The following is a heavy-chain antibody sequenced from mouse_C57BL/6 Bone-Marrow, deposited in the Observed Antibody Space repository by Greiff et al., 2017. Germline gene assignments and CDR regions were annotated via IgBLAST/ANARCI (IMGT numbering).Heavy chain of an antibody. CDR3: EILYDGYFDD. J-gene: IGHJ2*01. D-gene: IGHD2-3*01. CDR2: ISSGSSTI. V-gene: IGHV5-17*01. Sequence: EVQRVESGGGLVKPGGSLKLSCAASGFTFSDYGMHWVRQAPEKGLEWVAYISSGSSTIYYADTVKGRFTISRDNAKNTLFLQMTSLRSEDTAMYYWEILYDGYFDDWGQGTTLTVSS. CDR1: GFTFSDYG.